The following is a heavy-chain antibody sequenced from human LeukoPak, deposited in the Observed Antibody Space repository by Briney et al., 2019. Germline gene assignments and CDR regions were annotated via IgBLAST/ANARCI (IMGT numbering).Heavy chain of an antibody. J-gene: IGHJ4*02. CDR2: IKQDGSEK. V-gene: IGHV3-7*01. Sequence: GGSLRLSRAASGFTFSSYWMSWVRQAPGKGLEWVANIKQDGSEKYYVDSVKGRFTISRDNAKNSLYLQMNSLRAEDTAVYYCARDRAVAAAGTGLLGYWGQGTLVTVSS. D-gene: IGHD6-13*01. CDR1: GFTFSSYW. CDR3: ARDRAVAAAGTGLLGY.